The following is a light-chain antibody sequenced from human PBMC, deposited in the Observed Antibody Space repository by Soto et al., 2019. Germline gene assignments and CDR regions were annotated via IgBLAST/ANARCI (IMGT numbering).Light chain of an antibody. CDR3: QQYDISLFT. Sequence: EIVLTQSPGTLSLSPGERATLSCRASQSVSSSYLAWYQHKPGQAPRLLIYGASSRATGIPDRFSGSGSGTHFTLTISTLEPENFTLYYPQQYDISLFTYGPGTKVDIK. J-gene: IGKJ3*01. CDR2: GAS. V-gene: IGKV3-20*01. CDR1: QSVSSSY.